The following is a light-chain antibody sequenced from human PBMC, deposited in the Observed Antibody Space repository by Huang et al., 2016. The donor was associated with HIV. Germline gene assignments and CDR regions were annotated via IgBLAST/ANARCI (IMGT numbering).Light chain of an antibody. CDR1: QSLLYSNGYTY. Sequence: DIVMTQSPLSLSVTLGEPASISCKSNQSLLYSNGYTYLDWYRQKPGQSPQLLFFLVSDRASGVPDRFSGSGTGVDFTLTISRLEAEDVGVYYCMQGLQTPPTFGQGTKVEI. CDR3: MQGLQTPPT. V-gene: IGKV2-28*01. CDR2: LVS. J-gene: IGKJ1*01.